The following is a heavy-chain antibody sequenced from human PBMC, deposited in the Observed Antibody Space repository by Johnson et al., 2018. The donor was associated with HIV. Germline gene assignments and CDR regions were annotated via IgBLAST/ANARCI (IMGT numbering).Heavy chain of an antibody. CDR1: GFTFTDHG. J-gene: IGHJ3*01. CDR3: ARATGIAVAGGSFDV. Sequence: EKLVESGGGLVQPGGSLRLSCAASGFTFTDHGMTWVRQAPGKGLEWVCGVNWNGAEAGYADSVKGRFTISRDNAKNFLYLQMNSLRVEDTALYYCARATGIAVAGGSFDVWGRGTMVTVSS. V-gene: IGHV3-20*04. CDR2: VNWNGAEA. D-gene: IGHD6-19*01.